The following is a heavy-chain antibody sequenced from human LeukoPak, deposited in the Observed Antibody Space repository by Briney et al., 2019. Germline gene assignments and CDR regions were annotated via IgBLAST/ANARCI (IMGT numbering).Heavy chain of an antibody. CDR2: INTNSGGT. Sequence: ASVKVSCKASGYRFTGYFMHWVRQAPGQGLEWMGRINTNSGGTVYAQKFQGRATMTSDTSISTAYMELSGLTSDDTAVYYCARDWATSVWSAGLDSWGRGTLVTVSS. J-gene: IGHJ4*02. D-gene: IGHD6-19*01. CDR1: GYRFTGYF. V-gene: IGHV1-2*06. CDR3: ARDWATSVWSAGLDS.